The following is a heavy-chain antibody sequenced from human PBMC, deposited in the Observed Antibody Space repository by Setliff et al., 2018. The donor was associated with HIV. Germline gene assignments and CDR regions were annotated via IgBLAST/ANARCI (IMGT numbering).Heavy chain of an antibody. CDR3: ARLRPYNSALDY. V-gene: IGHV3-66*02. CDR2: IYSDGNT. D-gene: IGHD3-10*01. J-gene: IGHJ4*02. CDR1: GFTVSSYY. Sequence: GGSLRLSCAASGFTVSSYYMSRVRQAPGKGLEWVSTIYSDGNTYHADSVKGRFTLSRDNSENALFLQMNSLRPEDTAVYYCARLRPYNSALDYWGQGTLVTVSS.